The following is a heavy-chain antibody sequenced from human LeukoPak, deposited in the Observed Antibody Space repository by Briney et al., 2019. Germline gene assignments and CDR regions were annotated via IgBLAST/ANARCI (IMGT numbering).Heavy chain of an antibody. J-gene: IGHJ5*02. D-gene: IGHD2-2*02. V-gene: IGHV3-23*01. CDR1: GFTFSSYA. Sequence: GGSLRLSCAASGFTFSSYAMSWVRQAPGKGLEWASAISGSGGSTYYADSVKGRFTISRDNSKNTLYLQMNSLRAEDTAVYYCAKDRVGIVVVPAAIHNWFDPWGQGTLVTVSS. CDR2: ISGSGGST. CDR3: AKDRVGIVVVPAAIHNWFDP.